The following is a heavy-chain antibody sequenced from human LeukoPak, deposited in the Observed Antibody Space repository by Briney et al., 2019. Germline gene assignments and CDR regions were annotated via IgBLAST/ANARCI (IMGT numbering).Heavy chain of an antibody. D-gene: IGHD2-15*01. J-gene: IGHJ4*02. V-gene: IGHV1-8*01. Sequence: ASVKVSCKASGYTFTSYDINWVRQATGQGLEWMGWMNPNSGNTGYARKFQGRVTMTRNTSISTAYMELSSLRSEDTAVYYCARGLINRSGGSCYYYWGQGTLVTVSS. CDR1: GYTFTSYD. CDR3: ARGLINRSGGSCYYY. CDR2: MNPNSGNT.